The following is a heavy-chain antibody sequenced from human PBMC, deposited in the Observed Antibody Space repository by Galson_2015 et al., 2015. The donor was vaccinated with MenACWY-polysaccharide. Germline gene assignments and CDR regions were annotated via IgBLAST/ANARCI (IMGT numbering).Heavy chain of an antibody. V-gene: IGHV4-39*07. J-gene: IGHJ3*02. CDR1: GGSISSSSHY. CDR2: VYNSGST. D-gene: IGHD6-13*01. Sequence: SETLSLTCSVSGGSISSSSHYWGWIRQPPGKGLEWIVSVYNSGSTYNNPSLKSRVTISVDTSNNQFSLKLSSVTAADTAVYYCARLRAAADPSDAFDIWGQGTMVTISS. CDR3: ARLRAAADPSDAFDI.